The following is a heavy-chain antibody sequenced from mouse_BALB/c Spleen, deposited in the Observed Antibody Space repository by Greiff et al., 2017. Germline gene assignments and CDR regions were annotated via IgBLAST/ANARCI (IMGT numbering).Heavy chain of an antibody. J-gene: IGHJ3*01. D-gene: IGHD2-4*01. CDR1: GYAFSSYW. CDR3: ARDCDYWFAY. CDR2: IYPGDGDT. Sequence: QVQLQQSGAELVRPGSSVKISCKASGYAFSSYWMNWVKQRPGQGLEWIGQIYPGDGDTNYNGKFKGKATLTADKSSSTAYMQLSSLTSEDSAVYFCARDCDYWFAYWGQGTLVTVSA. V-gene: IGHV1-80*01.